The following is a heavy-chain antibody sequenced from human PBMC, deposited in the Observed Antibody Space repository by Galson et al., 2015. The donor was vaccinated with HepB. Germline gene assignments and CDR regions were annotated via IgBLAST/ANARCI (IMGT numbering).Heavy chain of an antibody. V-gene: IGHV3-15*01. Sequence: SLRLSCAASGFTFSKAWMSWVRQAPGKGLGWVGRIKSKIDGGTSDYPAPVKGRFTISRDDSKNTLYLQMNSLETEDTAVYYCSYYYDSSGASVGFDYWGQGTLVTVSS. CDR2: IKSKIDGGTS. CDR1: GFTFSKAW. D-gene: IGHD3-22*01. CDR3: SYYYDSSGASVGFDY. J-gene: IGHJ4*02.